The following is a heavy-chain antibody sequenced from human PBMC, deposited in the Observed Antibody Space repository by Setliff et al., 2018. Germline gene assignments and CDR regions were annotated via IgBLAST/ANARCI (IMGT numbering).Heavy chain of an antibody. J-gene: IGHJ4*02. V-gene: IGHV3-23*01. CDR3: ARSDGGSSGLDY. CDR2: ISGDSASI. CDR1: GFTFSTHS. Sequence: HPGGSLRLSCAASGFTFSTHSMSWVRQAPGKGLEWVSAISGDSASIYYGDSVKGRFTISRDNSKNALYLQMNSLRAEDTAIYHCARSDGGSSGLDYWGQGTLVTVSS. D-gene: IGHD2-15*01.